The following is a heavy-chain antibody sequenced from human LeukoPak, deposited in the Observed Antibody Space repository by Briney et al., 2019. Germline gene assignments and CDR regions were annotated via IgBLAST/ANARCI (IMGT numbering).Heavy chain of an antibody. D-gene: IGHD6-19*01. CDR1: GGSFSGYY. Sequence: SETLSLTCAVYGGSFSGYYWTWIRQPPGKGPEWIGEINHGGSANYNPSLKSRVTMSVDTSKNQFSLRLSSVTAADTAVYYCARGTYSSGWLPDYWGQGTLVTVSS. CDR3: ARGTYSSGWLPDY. V-gene: IGHV4-34*01. J-gene: IGHJ4*02. CDR2: INHGGSA.